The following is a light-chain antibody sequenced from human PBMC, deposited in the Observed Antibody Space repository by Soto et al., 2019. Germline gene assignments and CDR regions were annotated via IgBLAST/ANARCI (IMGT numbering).Light chain of an antibody. V-gene: IGLV2-14*01. CDR1: SSDVGGYNY. CDR2: DVS. Sequence: QSALTQPASVSGSPGQSITISCTGTSSDVGGYNYVSWYQQHPGKAPKLMIYDVSNRPSGVSNRFSGSKSGNTASLTISGLQGEDEADYYCSSYTRSSTLYVFGTGTKVTVL. J-gene: IGLJ1*01. CDR3: SSYTRSSTLYV.